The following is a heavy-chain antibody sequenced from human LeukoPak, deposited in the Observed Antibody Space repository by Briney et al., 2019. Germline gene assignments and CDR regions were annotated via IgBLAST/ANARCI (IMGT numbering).Heavy chain of an antibody. V-gene: IGHV1-46*01. J-gene: IGHJ4*02. D-gene: IGHD2-15*01. Sequence: ASVTVSCKASGYTFTNYYMHWVRQAPGQGLEWMGIINPSGGSTSYAQKFQGRVTMTRDTSTSTVYMELSSLRSEDTAFYYCAREMSGGYFDYWGQGTLVTVSS. CDR1: GYTFTNYY. CDR2: INPSGGST. CDR3: AREMSGGYFDY.